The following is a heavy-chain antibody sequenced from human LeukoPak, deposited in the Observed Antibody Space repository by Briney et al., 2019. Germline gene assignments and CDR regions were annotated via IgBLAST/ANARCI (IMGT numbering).Heavy chain of an antibody. CDR3: ATAGSSSWSPEYYFDY. Sequence: ASVKVSCTVSGYTLTELSMHWVRQAPGKGLEWMGGFDPEDGETIYAQKFQGRVTMTEDTSTDTAYMELSSLRSEDTAVYYCATAGSSSWSPEYYFDYWGQGTLVTVSS. V-gene: IGHV1-24*01. CDR1: GYTLTELS. CDR2: FDPEDGET. D-gene: IGHD6-13*01. J-gene: IGHJ4*02.